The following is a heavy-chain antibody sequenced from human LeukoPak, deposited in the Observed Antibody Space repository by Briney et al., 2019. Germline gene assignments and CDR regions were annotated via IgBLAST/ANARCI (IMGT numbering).Heavy chain of an antibody. D-gene: IGHD1-7*01. J-gene: IGHJ4*02. V-gene: IGHV1-69*06. Sequence: ASVKVSCKASGGTFSSYAISWVRQAPGQGLEWMGGIIPIFGTANYAQKFQGRVTITADKSTSTAYMELSSLRSEDTAVYYCAREGWNYGVFNYWGQGTLVTVSS. CDR1: GGTFSSYA. CDR3: AREGWNYGVFNY. CDR2: IIPIFGTA.